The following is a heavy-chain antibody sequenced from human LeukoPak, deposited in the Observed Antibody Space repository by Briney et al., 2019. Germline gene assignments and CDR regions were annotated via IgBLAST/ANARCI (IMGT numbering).Heavy chain of an antibody. V-gene: IGHV3-23*01. CDR3: AKDRVVRGVMGAGGY. CDR1: GFIFSSYA. J-gene: IGHJ4*02. CDR2: ISGSGGDT. D-gene: IGHD3-10*01. Sequence: PGGSLRLSCAASGFIFSSYAMSWVRQAPGKGLEWVSAISGSGGDTYYADSVKGRFTISRDNSKNTLYLQMNSLRAEDTAVYYCAKDRVVRGVMGAGGYWGQGTLVTVSS.